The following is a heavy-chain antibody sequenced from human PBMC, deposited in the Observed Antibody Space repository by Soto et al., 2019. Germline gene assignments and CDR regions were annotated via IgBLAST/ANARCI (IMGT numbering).Heavy chain of an antibody. CDR1: GFTFSSYS. Sequence: EVQLVESGGGLVKPGGSLRLSCAASGFTFSSYSMNWVRQAPGKGLEWVSSISSSSSYIYYADSVKGRFTISRDNAKNSLYLQMNSLRAEDTAVYYCLGPSHAYGMDVWGQGTTVTVSS. D-gene: IGHD3-16*01. CDR3: LGPSHAYGMDV. CDR2: ISSSSSYI. V-gene: IGHV3-21*01. J-gene: IGHJ6*02.